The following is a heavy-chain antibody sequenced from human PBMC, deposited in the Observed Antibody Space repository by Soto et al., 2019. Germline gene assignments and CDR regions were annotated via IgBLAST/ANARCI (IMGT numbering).Heavy chain of an antibody. D-gene: IGHD5-12*01. CDR1: GGSISSYY. J-gene: IGHJ4*02. Sequence: SETLSLTCTVSGGSISSYYWSWIRQPPGKGLEWIGYIYYSGSTNYNPSLKSRVTISVDTSKNQFSLKLSSVTAADTAVYYCARAYGGLADYWGQGSLVTGSS. V-gene: IGHV4-59*01. CDR3: ARAYGGLADY. CDR2: IYYSGST.